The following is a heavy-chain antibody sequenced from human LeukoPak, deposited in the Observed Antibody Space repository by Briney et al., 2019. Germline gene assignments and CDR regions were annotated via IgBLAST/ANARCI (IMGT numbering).Heavy chain of an antibody. CDR2: IYTSGST. CDR1: GGSISSYY. V-gene: IGHV4-4*07. Sequence: PSETLSLTCTVSGGSISSYYWSWIRQPAGKGLEWIGRIYTSGSTNYNPSLKSRVTMSVDTSKNQFSLKLSSVTAVDTAVYYCARDLRGYDRSWFDPWGQGTLVTVSS. D-gene: IGHD5-12*01. CDR3: ARDLRGYDRSWFDP. J-gene: IGHJ5*02.